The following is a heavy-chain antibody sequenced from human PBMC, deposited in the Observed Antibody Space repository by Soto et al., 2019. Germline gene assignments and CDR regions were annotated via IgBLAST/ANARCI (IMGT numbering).Heavy chain of an antibody. CDR2: ISAYNGNT. Sequence: QVQLVQSGAEVKKPGASVKVSCKASGYTFTSYGISWVRQAPGQGLEWMGWISAYNGNTNYAQKLQGRVTMTTDTSTSTAYIELRSLRSDDTAVYYCARDRYFDWLLFSDAGFDIWGQGTMVTVSS. D-gene: IGHD3-9*01. CDR3: ARDRYFDWLLFSDAGFDI. V-gene: IGHV1-18*01. CDR1: GYTFTSYG. J-gene: IGHJ3*02.